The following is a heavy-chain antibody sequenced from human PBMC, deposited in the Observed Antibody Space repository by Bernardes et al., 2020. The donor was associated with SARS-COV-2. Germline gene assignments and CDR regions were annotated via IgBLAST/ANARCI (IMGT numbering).Heavy chain of an antibody. Sequence: ASVKVSCKASGYTFTGYYMHWVRQAPGQGLEWMGWINPNSGGTNYAQKFQGRVTMTRDTSISTAYMELSRLRSDDTAVYYCARGELTYYYDSSGYQIDYWGQGTLVTVSS. D-gene: IGHD3-22*01. J-gene: IGHJ4*02. CDR1: GYTFTGYY. CDR3: ARGELTYYYDSSGYQIDY. CDR2: INPNSGGT. V-gene: IGHV1-2*02.